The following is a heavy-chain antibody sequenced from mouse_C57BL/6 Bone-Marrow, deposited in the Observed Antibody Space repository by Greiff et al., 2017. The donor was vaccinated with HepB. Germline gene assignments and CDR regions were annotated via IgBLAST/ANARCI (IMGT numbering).Heavy chain of an antibody. Sequence: VQLQQSGAELARPGASVKLSCKASGYTFTSYGISWVKQRTGQGLEWIGEIYPRSGNTYYNEKFKGKATLTADKSSSTAYMDLRSLTSEDSAVYFCARGWLPFAYWGQGTLVTVSA. V-gene: IGHV1-81*01. CDR1: GYTFTSYG. D-gene: IGHD2-2*01. CDR2: IYPRSGNT. CDR3: ARGWLPFAY. J-gene: IGHJ3*01.